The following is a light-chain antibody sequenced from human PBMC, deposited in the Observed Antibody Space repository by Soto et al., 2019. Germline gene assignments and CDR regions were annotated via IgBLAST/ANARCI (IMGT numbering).Light chain of an antibody. CDR3: QQYTSWT. Sequence: EIVLTQSPGTLSVSPGERATLSCSASQTIDSNNLAWYQQKPGQAPSLLIYGTSSRATGIPDRFSGSGSGTAFTLTSSRLEPEDSAVYYCQQYTSWTFGQGTKVE. CDR2: GTS. J-gene: IGKJ1*01. V-gene: IGKV3-20*01. CDR1: QTIDSNN.